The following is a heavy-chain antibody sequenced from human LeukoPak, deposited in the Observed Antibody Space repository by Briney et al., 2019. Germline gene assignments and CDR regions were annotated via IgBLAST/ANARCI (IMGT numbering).Heavy chain of an antibody. CDR2: ISGSGGST. CDR1: GFTFSSYA. J-gene: IGHJ6*02. CDR3: AKERWELSSYYYYYYGMDV. D-gene: IGHD3-16*02. Sequence: PGGPLRLSCAASGFTFSSYAMSWVRQAPGKGLEWVSAISGSGGSTYYADSVKGRFTICRDNSKNTLYPQMNSLRAEDTAVYYCAKERWELSSYYYYYYGMDVWGQGTTVTVSS. V-gene: IGHV3-23*01.